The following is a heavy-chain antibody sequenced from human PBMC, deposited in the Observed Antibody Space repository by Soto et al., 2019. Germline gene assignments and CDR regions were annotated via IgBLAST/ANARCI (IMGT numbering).Heavy chain of an antibody. Sequence: VASVKVSCKASGYTFTSYGISWVRQAPGQGLEWMGWTSAYNGNTNYAQKLQGRVTMTTDTSTSTAYMELRSLRSDDTAVYYCARVGSGYYSYYFDYWGQGTLVTVSS. D-gene: IGHD3-22*01. CDR1: GYTFTSYG. V-gene: IGHV1-18*01. CDR3: ARVGSGYYSYYFDY. J-gene: IGHJ4*02. CDR2: TSAYNGNT.